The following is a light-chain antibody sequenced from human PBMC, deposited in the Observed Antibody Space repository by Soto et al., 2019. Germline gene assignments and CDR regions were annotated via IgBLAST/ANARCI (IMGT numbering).Light chain of an antibody. CDR2: AAS. J-gene: IGKJ2*01. CDR1: DGILSF. V-gene: IGKV1-8*01. Sequence: AIRMTQSPSSLSASAGDRVTITCRASDGILSFLAWYQQQPGKAPKLLIYAASTFQNRVPSRFSGSGSATDLTHFTSRLRREDFAIYHCHKYFDYPYTFGQGNKLEIK. CDR3: HKYFDYPYT.